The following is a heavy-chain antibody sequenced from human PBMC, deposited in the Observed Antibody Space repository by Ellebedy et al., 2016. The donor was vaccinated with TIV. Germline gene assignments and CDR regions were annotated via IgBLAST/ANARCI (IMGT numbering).Heavy chain of an antibody. CDR2: IIPILGIA. CDR1: GGTFSSYA. Sequence: SLKVSCXASGGTFSSYAISWVRQAPGQGLEWMGRIIPILGIANYAQKFQGRVTITADKSTSTAYMELSSLRSEDTAVYYCAGSSSWYDTIFDYWGQGTLVTVSS. V-gene: IGHV1-69*04. D-gene: IGHD6-13*01. J-gene: IGHJ4*02. CDR3: AGSSSWYDTIFDY.